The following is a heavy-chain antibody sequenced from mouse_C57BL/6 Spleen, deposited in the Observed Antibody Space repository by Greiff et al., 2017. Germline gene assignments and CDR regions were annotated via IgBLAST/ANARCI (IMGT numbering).Heavy chain of an antibody. D-gene: IGHD1-1*01. CDR3: AIYYCGSSGYFDV. V-gene: IGHV1-7*01. J-gene: IGHJ1*03. CDR1: GYTFTSYW. CDR2: INPSSGYT. Sequence: QVQLQQSGAELAKPGASVKLSCKASGYTFTSYWMHWVKQRPGQGLEWIGYINPSSGYTKYNQKFKDKATLTADKSSSTAYMQLSSLTYEDSAVYYCAIYYCGSSGYFDVWGTGTTVTVAS.